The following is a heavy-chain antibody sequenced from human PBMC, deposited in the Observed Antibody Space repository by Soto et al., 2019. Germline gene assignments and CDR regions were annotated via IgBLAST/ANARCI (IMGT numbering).Heavy chain of an antibody. CDR2: ISYDGSNK. CDR3: ARDQDDSGLGEYFQH. D-gene: IGHD3-22*01. V-gene: IGHV3-30-3*01. J-gene: IGHJ1*01. Sequence: VQLVESGGGVVQPGRSLRLSCAASGFTFSSYAMHWVRQAPGKGLEWVAVISYDGSNKYYADSVKGRFTISRDNSKNTLYLQMNSLRAEDTAVYYCARDQDDSGLGEYFQHWGQGTLVTVSS. CDR1: GFTFSSYA.